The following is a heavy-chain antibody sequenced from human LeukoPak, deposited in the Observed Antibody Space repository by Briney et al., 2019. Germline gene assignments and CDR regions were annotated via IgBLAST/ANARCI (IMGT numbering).Heavy chain of an antibody. CDR3: ARIYQWELPGDY. D-gene: IGHD1-26*01. CDR1: GFTVSSNY. V-gene: IGHV3-66*01. Sequence: TGGSLRLSCAASGFTVSSNYMSWVRQAPGKGLEWVSVIYSGGSTYYADSVKGRFTISRDNAKNSLYLQMNSLRAEDTAVYYCARIYQWELPGDYWGQGTLVTVSS. CDR2: IYSGGST. J-gene: IGHJ4*02.